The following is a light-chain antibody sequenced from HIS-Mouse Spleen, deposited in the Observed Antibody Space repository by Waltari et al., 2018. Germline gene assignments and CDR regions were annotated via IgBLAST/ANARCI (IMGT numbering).Light chain of an antibody. CDR1: SLPTKY. Sequence: SYELTQPPSVSVSPGQTARITCSGQSLPTKYSYWYQQKSGQAPVLVIYEDRKRPSGIPEGFSGSSSGTMATLTISGAQVEDEADYYCYSTDSSGNHRVFGGGTKLTVL. CDR3: YSTDSSGNHRV. V-gene: IGLV3-10*01. CDR2: EDR. J-gene: IGLJ2*01.